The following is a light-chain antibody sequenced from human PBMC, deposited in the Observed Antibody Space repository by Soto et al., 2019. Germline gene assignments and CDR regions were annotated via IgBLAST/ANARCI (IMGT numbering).Light chain of an antibody. CDR1: TSNIGRNP. Sequence: QSVLTQPPSASGTPGQRGTMSCSGNTSNIGRNPVNWYQQLPGTAPKIIIYRNDQRPSGVPDRFSGSKSGTSASLAISGLQSEDEADYYCAAWDDSLPAYVFGGGTKVTVL. CDR3: AAWDDSLPAYV. CDR2: RND. V-gene: IGLV1-44*01. J-gene: IGLJ1*01.